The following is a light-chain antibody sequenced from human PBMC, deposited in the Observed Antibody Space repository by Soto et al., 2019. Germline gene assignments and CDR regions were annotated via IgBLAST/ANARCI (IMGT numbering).Light chain of an antibody. Sequence: DIQMTQSPSTLPASVGDSVTITSRASQTISSWLAWYQQKPGKAPKLLIYKASTLKSGVPSRFSGSGSGTEFTLTISSLQPDDFATYYCQHYNSYSEAFGQGTKVDI. V-gene: IGKV1-5*03. CDR1: QTISSW. J-gene: IGKJ1*01. CDR2: KAS. CDR3: QHYNSYSEA.